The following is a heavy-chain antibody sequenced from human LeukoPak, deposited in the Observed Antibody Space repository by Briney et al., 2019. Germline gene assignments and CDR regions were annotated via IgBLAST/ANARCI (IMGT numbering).Heavy chain of an antibody. Sequence: SVKVSCKASGGTFSSYAISWVRQAPGQGLEWMGGIIPIFGTANYAQKFQGRVTITADESTSTAYMELSSLRSEDTAVYYCARGTMITFGGVIVLNNWFDPWGQGTLVTVSS. J-gene: IGHJ5*02. CDR2: IIPIFGTA. CDR3: ARGTMITFGGVIVLNNWFDP. CDR1: GGTFSSYA. V-gene: IGHV1-69*01. D-gene: IGHD3-16*02.